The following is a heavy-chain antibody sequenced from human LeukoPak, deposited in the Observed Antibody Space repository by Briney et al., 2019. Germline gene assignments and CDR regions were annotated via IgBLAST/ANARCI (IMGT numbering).Heavy chain of an antibody. Sequence: GRSLRLSCVASGFPFSSYSMNWVRQAPGKGLEWVSYISGSSDYLLYTESVKGRFTISRDNAKNSLFLQMNRLRVDDTAMYYCVRDRITNIGEVATEFDYWGQGTLVTVSS. CDR1: GFPFSSYS. D-gene: IGHD3-3*01. CDR3: VRDRITNIGEVATEFDY. V-gene: IGHV3-21*06. CDR2: ISGSSDYL. J-gene: IGHJ4*02.